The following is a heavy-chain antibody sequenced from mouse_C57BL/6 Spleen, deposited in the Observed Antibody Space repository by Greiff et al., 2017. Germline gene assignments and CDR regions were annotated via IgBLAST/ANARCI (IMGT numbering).Heavy chain of an antibody. CDR2: IWWDDDK. CDR1: GFSLSTFGMG. D-gene: IGHD1-1*01. CDR3: ARIAREVVERGNYFDY. J-gene: IGHJ2*01. Sequence: QVTLKVSGPGILQPSQTLSLTCSFSGFSLSTFGMGVGWIRQPSGKGLEWLAHIWWDDDKYYNPALKRRLTISKDTSKNQVFLKIAKVDTADTATYYCARIAREVVERGNYFDYWGQGTTLTVSS. V-gene: IGHV8-8*01.